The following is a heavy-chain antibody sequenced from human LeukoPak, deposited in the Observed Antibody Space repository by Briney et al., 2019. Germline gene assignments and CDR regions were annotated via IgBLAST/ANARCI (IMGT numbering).Heavy chain of an antibody. D-gene: IGHD3-22*01. CDR1: GYSISSGYY. J-gene: IGHJ5*02. Sequence: SETLTLTCTVSGYSISSGYYWGWIRQPPGKGLEWIGSIYHSGSTYYNPSLKSRVTISVDTSKNQFSLKLSSVTAADTAVYYCAREGGNYYDSSGYSIWFDPWGQGTLVTVSS. V-gene: IGHV4-38-2*02. CDR2: IYHSGST. CDR3: AREGGNYYDSSGYSIWFDP.